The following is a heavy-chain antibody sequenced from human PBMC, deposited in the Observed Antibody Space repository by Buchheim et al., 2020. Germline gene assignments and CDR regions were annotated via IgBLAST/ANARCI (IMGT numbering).Heavy chain of an antibody. CDR3: ARDQRYYGSGRYWFDP. J-gene: IGHJ5*02. CDR2: ISSSGSTI. D-gene: IGHD3-10*01. Sequence: EVQLMESGGGLVQPGGSLRLSCAASGFTFSSYEMNWVRQAPGKGLEWVSYISSSGSTIYYADSVKGRFTISRDNAKNSLYLQMNSLRAEDTAVYYCARDQRYYGSGRYWFDPWGQGTL. CDR1: GFTFSSYE. V-gene: IGHV3-48*03.